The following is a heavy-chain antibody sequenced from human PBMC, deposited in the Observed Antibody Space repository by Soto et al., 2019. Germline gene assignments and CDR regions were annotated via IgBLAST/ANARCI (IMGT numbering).Heavy chain of an antibody. CDR3: AKDEACYYDSSGYYSSSEYFQH. D-gene: IGHD3-22*01. Sequence: GGSLRLSCAASGFTFSSYGMHWVRQAPGKGLEWVAVISYDGSNKYYADSVKGRFTISRDNSKNTPYLQMNSLRAEDTAVYYCAKDEACYYDSSGYYSSSEYFQHWGQGTLVTVSS. CDR2: ISYDGSNK. V-gene: IGHV3-30*18. J-gene: IGHJ1*01. CDR1: GFTFSSYG.